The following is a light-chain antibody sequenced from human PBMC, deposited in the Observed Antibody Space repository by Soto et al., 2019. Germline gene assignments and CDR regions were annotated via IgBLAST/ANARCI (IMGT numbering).Light chain of an antibody. V-gene: IGLV2-8*01. CDR3: SSYAGSKNFIL. J-gene: IGLJ2*01. CDR1: TSDVGGYNY. CDR2: EVN. Sequence: QSVLTQPPSASGSPGQSVTISCTGTTSDVGGYNYVSWYQLHPGKVPKLIISEVNKRPSGAPDRFSGSKSGSTASLTVSGLQAEDEADYFCSSYAGSKNFILFGGGTKVTVL.